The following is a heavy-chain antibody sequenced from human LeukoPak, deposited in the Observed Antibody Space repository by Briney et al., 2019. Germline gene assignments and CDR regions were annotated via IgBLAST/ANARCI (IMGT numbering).Heavy chain of an antibody. J-gene: IGHJ3*02. CDR3: ARDHAHLMAFDI. Sequence: QPGGSLRLSCAASGFTFSRYEMNWVRQAPGKGLELVANIKQDRSEKYYVDSVKGRFTISRDNSKNTLYLQMNSLRAEDTAVYYCARDHAHLMAFDIWGQGTMVTVSS. D-gene: IGHD2-2*01. CDR2: IKQDRSEK. CDR1: GFTFSRYE. V-gene: IGHV3-7*01.